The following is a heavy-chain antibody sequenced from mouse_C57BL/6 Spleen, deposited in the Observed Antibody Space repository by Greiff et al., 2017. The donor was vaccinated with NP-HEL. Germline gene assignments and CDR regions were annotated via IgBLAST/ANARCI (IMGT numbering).Heavy chain of an antibody. D-gene: IGHD1-1*01. CDR2: IDPSDSYT. V-gene: IGHV1-69*01. J-gene: IGHJ2*01. CDR3: ARTATVVATPFDY. CDR1: GYTFTSYW. Sequence: QVHVKQPGAELVMPGASVKLSCKASGYTFTSYWMHWVKQRPGQGLEWIGEIDPSDSYTNYNQKFKGKSTLTVDKSSSTAYMQLSSLTSEDSAVYYCARTATVVATPFDYWGQGTTLTVSS.